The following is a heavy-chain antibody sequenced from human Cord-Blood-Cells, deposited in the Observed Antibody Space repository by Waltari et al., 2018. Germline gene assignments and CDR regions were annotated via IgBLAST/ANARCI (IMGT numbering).Heavy chain of an antibody. V-gene: IGHV4-39*01. CDR3: ARPGIVGATRGAFNI. D-gene: IGHD1-26*01. CDR2: IYYSEST. Sequence: QLQLQESGPGLVKPSETLSLTCTVSGGSISSSSYSWGWIRQPPGKGLEWIGSIYYSESTYDNPSLKSRVTISADTSKNQFSLKLSAVTAADTAVYYWARPGIVGATRGAFNIWGQGTMVTVSS. J-gene: IGHJ3*02. CDR1: GGSISSSSYS.